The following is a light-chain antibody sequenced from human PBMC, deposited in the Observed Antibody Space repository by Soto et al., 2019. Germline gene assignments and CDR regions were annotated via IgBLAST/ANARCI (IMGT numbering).Light chain of an antibody. CDR3: QQSDSTPIT. CDR2: GAS. V-gene: IGKV1-39*01. CDR1: QSITSY. J-gene: IGKJ5*01. Sequence: DIQMTQSPSSLSASVGDRVTITCRAGQSITSYLTWYQQKPGKAPKLLIYGASTLQSGVPSRFSGCGSGTAFTLTISSLQPEDFATYYCQQSDSTPITFGQGTRLEIK.